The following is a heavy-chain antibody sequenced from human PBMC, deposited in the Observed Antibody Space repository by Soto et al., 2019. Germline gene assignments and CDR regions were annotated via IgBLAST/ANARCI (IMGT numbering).Heavy chain of an antibody. Sequence: QVQLVQSGAEVKKPGASVKVSCKASGYTFTSYDINWVRQATGQGLEWMGWMNPNSGNTGYAQKFQGRVTMTRNTSLSTAYMELSSLRSEDTAVYYCARGIAAAGSPTPLDYYYYGMDVWGQGTTVTVSS. CDR1: GYTFTSYD. CDR2: MNPNSGNT. CDR3: ARGIAAAGSPTPLDYYYYGMDV. D-gene: IGHD6-13*01. J-gene: IGHJ6*02. V-gene: IGHV1-8*01.